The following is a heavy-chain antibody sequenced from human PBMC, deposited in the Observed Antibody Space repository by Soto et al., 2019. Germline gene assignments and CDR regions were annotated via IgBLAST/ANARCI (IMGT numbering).Heavy chain of an antibody. V-gene: IGHV3-23*01. CDR1: GLTFSSYA. J-gene: IGHJ4*02. Sequence: GGSLRLSCAASGLTFSSYAMSWVRQAPGKGLEWVSGISGSGGSTYYADSVKGRFIISRDNSKSALYLQMNSLRAEDTAVYYCAKDIATTSAPSYFDYWGQGTLVTVSS. CDR3: AKDIATTSAPSYFDY. D-gene: IGHD1-7*01. CDR2: ISGSGGST.